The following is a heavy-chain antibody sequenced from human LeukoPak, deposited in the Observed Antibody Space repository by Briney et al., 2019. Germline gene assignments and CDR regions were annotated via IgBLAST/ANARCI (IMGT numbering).Heavy chain of an antibody. Sequence: GGSLRLSCAASGFTFSNAWMSWVRQAPGKGLEWVGRKSKTDGGTTDYAAPVKGRITISRDDSKNTLYLQMNSLKTEDTAVYYCTTKVWSYYYYYGMDVWGKGTTVTVSS. J-gene: IGHJ6*04. CDR1: GFTFSNAW. V-gene: IGHV3-15*01. CDR2: KSKTDGGTT. CDR3: TTKVWSYYYYYGMDV. D-gene: IGHD3-3*01.